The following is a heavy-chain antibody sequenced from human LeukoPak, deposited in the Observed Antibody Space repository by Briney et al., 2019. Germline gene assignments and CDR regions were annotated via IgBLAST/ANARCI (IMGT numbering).Heavy chain of an antibody. CDR2: ISGSGGST. CDR1: GFTFDSHA. V-gene: IGHV3-23*01. Sequence: GGSLRLSCAASGFTFDSHAMNWVRQAPRKGLEWVSAISGSGGSTYYADSVKSRFTISRDNSKNTLFLQMNSLRAEDTAVYYCAKATVTFGGVITYFDYWGQGTLVTVSS. D-gene: IGHD3-16*02. J-gene: IGHJ4*02. CDR3: AKATVTFGGVITYFDY.